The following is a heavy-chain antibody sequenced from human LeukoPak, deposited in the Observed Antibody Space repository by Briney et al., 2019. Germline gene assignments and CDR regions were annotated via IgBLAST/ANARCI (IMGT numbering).Heavy chain of an antibody. V-gene: IGHV3-23*01. CDR3: AKEDYGDYSYHFDY. CDR2: IFPSGGEI. J-gene: IGHJ4*02. D-gene: IGHD4-17*01. Sequence: GSLRLSCAASGFTFSTFAMIWVRQPPGKGLEWVSSIFPSGGEIHYADSVKGRFTISRDNSKDTVYLQMNSLRDEDTAVYYCAKEDYGDYSYHFDYWGQGTLVTVSS. CDR1: GFTFSTFA.